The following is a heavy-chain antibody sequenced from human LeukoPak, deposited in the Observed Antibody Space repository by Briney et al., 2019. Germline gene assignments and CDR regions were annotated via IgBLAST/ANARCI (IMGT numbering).Heavy chain of an antibody. CDR3: ARPRGYSYGRGAFDY. V-gene: IGHV4-34*01. CDR1: GGSFSGYY. CDR2: INHSGST. J-gene: IGHJ4*02. D-gene: IGHD5-18*01. Sequence: SETLSLTCAVYGGSFSGYYWSWIRQPPGKGLEWIGEINHSGSTNYNPSLKSRVTISVDTSKNQFSLKLGSVTAADTAVYYCARPRGYSYGRGAFDYWGQGTLVTVSS.